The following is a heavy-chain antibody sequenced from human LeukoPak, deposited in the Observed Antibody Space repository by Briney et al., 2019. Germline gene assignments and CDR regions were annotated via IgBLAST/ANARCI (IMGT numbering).Heavy chain of an antibody. J-gene: IGHJ4*02. V-gene: IGHV3-23*01. CDR2: ISVSGDWT. CDR3: ANYRQSITAAGNSREFADY. Sequence: GGSLRLSCEASGFTFSSYYMIWVRQAPGKGLEWVSDISVSGDWTYYADSVKGRFTISRDNSKNTLYLQMNSLRAEDTAVYYCANYRQSITAAGNSREFADYWGQGTLVTVSS. D-gene: IGHD6-13*01. CDR1: GFTFSSYY.